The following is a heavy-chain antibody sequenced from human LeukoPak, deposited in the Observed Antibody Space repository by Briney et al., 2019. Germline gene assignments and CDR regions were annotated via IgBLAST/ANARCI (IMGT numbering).Heavy chain of an antibody. Sequence: ASVKVSCKASGYTFSSYGISWVRQAPGQGLEWMGWISGYNGNTNYAEKLQGRVTMTTDTSTSTVYMELRSLRSADTAVYYCARAEVGSTLKYYYYYMDVWGKGTTVTVSS. D-gene: IGHD1-26*01. V-gene: IGHV1-18*01. CDR2: ISGYNGNT. J-gene: IGHJ6*03. CDR1: GYTFSSYG. CDR3: ARAEVGSTLKYYYYYMDV.